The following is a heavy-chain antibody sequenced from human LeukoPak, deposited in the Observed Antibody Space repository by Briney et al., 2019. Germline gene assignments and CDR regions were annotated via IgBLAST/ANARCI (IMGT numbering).Heavy chain of an antibody. CDR2: INPNSGGT. CDR3: ARDLLWFGEAAGNY. CDR1: GYTFTGYY. D-gene: IGHD3-10*01. V-gene: IGHV1-2*02. J-gene: IGHJ4*02. Sequence: ASVKVSCKASGYTFTGYYMHWVRQAPGQGLEWMGWINPNSGGTNYAQKFQGRVTMTRDTSISTAYMELSRLRSDDTAVYYCARDLLWFGEAAGNYWGQGTLVTVSS.